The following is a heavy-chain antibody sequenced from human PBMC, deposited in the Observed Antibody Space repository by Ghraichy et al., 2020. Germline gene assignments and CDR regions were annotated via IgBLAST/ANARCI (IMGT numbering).Heavy chain of an antibody. Sequence: ASVKVSCKASRYTLTYYYIHWVRQAPGQGLEWMGLVNPTGGGTTYAQKFQLRITMTRDTSTSTVYMELSSLRSDDTAVYYCATVGTEDDYWGQGTLVTVSS. CDR2: VNPTGGGT. CDR1: RYTLTYYY. CDR3: ATVGTEDDY. D-gene: IGHD2-21*02. V-gene: IGHV1-46*01. J-gene: IGHJ4*02.